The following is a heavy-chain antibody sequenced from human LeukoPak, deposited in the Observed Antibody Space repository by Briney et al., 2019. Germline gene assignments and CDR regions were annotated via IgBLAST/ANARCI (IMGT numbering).Heavy chain of an antibody. Sequence: SQTLSLTCAISGDTVSSNSAAWNWIRQSPSRGLEWLGRTYYESKWFYDYAVSVKSRITINPDTSKNQFPLQLNSVTPEDTAVYYCARGNPFDYWGQGTLVTVSS. J-gene: IGHJ4*02. V-gene: IGHV6-1*01. CDR1: GDTVSSNSAA. CDR3: ARGNPFDY. CDR2: TYYESKWFY. D-gene: IGHD1-14*01.